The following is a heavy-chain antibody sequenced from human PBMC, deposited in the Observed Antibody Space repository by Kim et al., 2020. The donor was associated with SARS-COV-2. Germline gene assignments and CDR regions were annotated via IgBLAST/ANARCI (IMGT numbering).Heavy chain of an antibody. J-gene: IGHJ5*02. CDR1: GFTVSSNY. CDR3: ARDQYSSSWYWFDP. CDR2: IYSGGST. D-gene: IGHD6-13*01. Sequence: GGSLRLSCAASGFTVSSNYMSWVRQAPGKGLEWVSVIYSGGSTYYADSVKGRFTISRDNSKNTLYLQMNSLRAEDTAVYYCARDQYSSSWYWFDPWGQGTLVTVSS. V-gene: IGHV3-53*01.